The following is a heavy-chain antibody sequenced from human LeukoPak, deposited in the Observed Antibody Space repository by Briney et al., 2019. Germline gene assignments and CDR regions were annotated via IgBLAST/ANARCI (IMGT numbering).Heavy chain of an antibody. Sequence: ASVKVSCKASGYTFTSYGINWVRQAPGQGLEWMGWISAYNGNANYAQKLQGRVTMTTDTSTSTAYMELRSLRSDDTAVYHCARDRSYDILTGYPDNDAFDIWGQGTMVTVSS. D-gene: IGHD3-9*01. CDR2: ISAYNGNA. CDR1: GYTFTSYG. CDR3: ARDRSYDILTGYPDNDAFDI. J-gene: IGHJ3*02. V-gene: IGHV1-18*01.